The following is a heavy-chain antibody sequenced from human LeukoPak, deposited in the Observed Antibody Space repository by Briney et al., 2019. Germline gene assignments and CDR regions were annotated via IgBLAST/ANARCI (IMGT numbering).Heavy chain of an antibody. J-gene: IGHJ3*02. V-gene: IGHV4-59*01. CDR1: GGSISSYY. D-gene: IGHD3-22*01. CDR2: IYYSGST. CDR3: AREMSDYYDSSGYYYVRAFDI. Sequence: PSETLSLTCTVSGGSISSYYWSWIRQPPGKGLEWIGYIYYSGSTNYNPSLKSRVTISVDTSKNQFSLKLSSVTAADTAVYYCAREMSDYYDSSGYYYVRAFDIWGQGTMVTVSS.